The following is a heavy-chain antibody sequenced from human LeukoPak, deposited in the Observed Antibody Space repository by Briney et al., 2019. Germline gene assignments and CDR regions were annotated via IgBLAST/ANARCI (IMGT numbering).Heavy chain of an antibody. V-gene: IGHV4-30-2*01. J-gene: IGHJ5*02. CDR1: GGSISSSSYY. CDR3: AREAYPTGEREYNWFDP. CDR2: IYHSGST. Sequence: SETLSLTCTVSGGSISSSSYYWGWIRQPPGKGLEWIGYIYHSGSTYYNPSLKSRATISVDRSKNQFSLKLSSVTPADTAVYYCAREAYPTGEREYNWFDPWGQGSLVTVSS. D-gene: IGHD1-1*01.